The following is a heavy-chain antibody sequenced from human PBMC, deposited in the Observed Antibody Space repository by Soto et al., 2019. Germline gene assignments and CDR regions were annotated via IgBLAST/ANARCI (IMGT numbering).Heavy chain of an antibody. V-gene: IGHV4-59*01. Sequence: QVQLQESGPGLVKPSETLSLTCTVSGGSISSYYWSWIRQPPGKGLEWIGYIYYSGSTNYNPSLKRRVTRAVDTSKNQCSLKLSSVTAADTAVYCCARGGVWFGELTPYYFDYWVQGTLVTVSS. D-gene: IGHD3-10*01. CDR2: IYYSGST. J-gene: IGHJ4*02. CDR1: GGSISSYY. CDR3: ARGGVWFGELTPYYFDY.